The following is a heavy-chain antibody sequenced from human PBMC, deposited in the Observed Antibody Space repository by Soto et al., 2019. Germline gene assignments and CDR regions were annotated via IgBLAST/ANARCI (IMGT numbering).Heavy chain of an antibody. CDR3: ARDRPDYYDSSALGVWFDP. Sequence: GASVKVSCKASGGTFSSYAISWVRQAPGQGLEWMGGIIPIFGTANYAQKFQGRVTITADESTSTAYMELSSLRSEDTAVYYCARDRPDYYDSSALGVWFDPWGQGTLVTVSS. CDR2: IIPIFGTA. J-gene: IGHJ5*02. V-gene: IGHV1-69*13. CDR1: GGTFSSYA. D-gene: IGHD3-22*01.